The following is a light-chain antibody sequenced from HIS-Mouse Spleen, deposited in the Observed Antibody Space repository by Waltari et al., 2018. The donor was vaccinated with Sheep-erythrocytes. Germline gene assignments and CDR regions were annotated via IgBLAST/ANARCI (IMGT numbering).Light chain of an antibody. V-gene: IGLV2-14*03. Sequence: QSALTQPASVSGPPGQSITISCTGTSSDVGGVNYVSWYQQHPGKAPKLLIYDVTNRPSGVSKRFSGSETGNTGSPTISGLQAEDGADYYCRSGTGRTTLVVGTGTTVPV. CDR2: DVT. CDR1: SSDVGGVNY. J-gene: IGLJ1*01. CDR3: RSGTGRTTLV.